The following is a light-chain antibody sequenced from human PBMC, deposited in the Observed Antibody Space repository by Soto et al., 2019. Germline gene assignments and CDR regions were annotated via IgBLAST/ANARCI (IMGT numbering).Light chain of an antibody. CDR3: QQSYSTPRT. CDR1: QSIISY. Sequence: DIQMTQSPSSLSASVGDRVTITCRASQSIISYLNWYQQKPGKAPKLLIYAASSLQGGVPSRFSGSGSGTDFTLTISSLQPEDFATYYCQQSYSTPRTFGQGTKV. V-gene: IGKV1-39*01. J-gene: IGKJ1*01. CDR2: AAS.